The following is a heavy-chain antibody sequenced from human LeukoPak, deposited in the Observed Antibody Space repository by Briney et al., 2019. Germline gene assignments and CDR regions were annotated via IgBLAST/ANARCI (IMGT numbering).Heavy chain of an antibody. V-gene: IGHV3-23*01. D-gene: IGHD3-22*01. J-gene: IGHJ3*02. CDR3: AKGRYYYDSSDAFDI. Sequence: GGSLRLSCAASGFTFSSYAMSWVRQAPGKGLEWVSAISGSGGSTYYADSVKGRFTISRDNSKNTLFMQMNSLRAEDTAVYYCAKGRYYYDSSDAFDIWGQGTMVTVSS. CDR1: GFTFSSYA. CDR2: ISGSGGST.